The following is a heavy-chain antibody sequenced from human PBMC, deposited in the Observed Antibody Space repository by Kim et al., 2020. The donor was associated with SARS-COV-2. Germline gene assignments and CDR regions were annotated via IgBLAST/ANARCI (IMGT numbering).Heavy chain of an antibody. Sequence: SVKGRFTSSRDNSKSTLYLEMNSLGAEDTAVYYCAKRSDSGIAAAGSDYWGQGTLVTVSS. J-gene: IGHJ4*02. CDR3: AKRSDSGIAAAGSDY. D-gene: IGHD6-13*01. V-gene: IGHV3-23*02.